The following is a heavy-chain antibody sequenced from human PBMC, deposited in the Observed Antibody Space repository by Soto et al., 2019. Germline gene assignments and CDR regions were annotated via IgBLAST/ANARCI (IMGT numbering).Heavy chain of an antibody. J-gene: IGHJ4*02. CDR3: AREHRYYYGSGSYGNFDY. Sequence: LSLTCTVSGGSISSGDYYWSWIRQPPGNGLEWIGYIYYSGSTYYNPSLKSRVTISVDTSKNQFSLKLSSVTAADTAVYYCAREHRYYYGSGSYGNFDYWGKGNLVTVYS. CDR2: IYYSGST. CDR1: GGSISSGDYY. D-gene: IGHD3-10*01. V-gene: IGHV4-30-4*01.